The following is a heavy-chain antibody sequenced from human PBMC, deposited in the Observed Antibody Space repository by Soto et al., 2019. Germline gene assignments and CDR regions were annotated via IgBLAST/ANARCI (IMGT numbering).Heavy chain of an antibody. CDR3: ARGPPLGF. V-gene: IGHV4-30-2*01. Sequence: PSETLSLTCAVSGGSISSGGYSWSWIRQPPGKGLECIGYIYHSVSTYYNPPLKSRVTISVDRSKNQFSLKLSSVTAADTAVYYCARGPPLGFWGQGTLVTVSS. J-gene: IGHJ4*02. CDR2: IYHSVST. CDR1: GGSISSGGYS.